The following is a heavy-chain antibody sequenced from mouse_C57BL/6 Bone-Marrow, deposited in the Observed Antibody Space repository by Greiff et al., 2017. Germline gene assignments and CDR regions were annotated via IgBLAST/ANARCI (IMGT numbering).Heavy chain of an antibody. CDR3: ARRVTTREYYAMDY. V-gene: IGHV1-50*01. CDR2: IDPSDSYT. Sequence: QVQLQQPGAELVKPGASVKLSCKASGYTFTSYWMQWVKQRPGQGLEWIGEIDPSDSYTNYNQKFKGKATLTVDTSSSTAYMQLSSLTSEDSAVYYWARRVTTREYYAMDYWCQGTSVTVSS. D-gene: IGHD2-2*01. CDR1: GYTFTSYW. J-gene: IGHJ4*01.